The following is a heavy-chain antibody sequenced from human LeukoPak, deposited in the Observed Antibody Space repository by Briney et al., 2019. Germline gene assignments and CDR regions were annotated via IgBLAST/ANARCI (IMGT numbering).Heavy chain of an antibody. D-gene: IGHD3-10*01. Sequence: PSETLSLTCTDSGGSISSHYWSWIRQPPGKGLEWIGYIYYSGSTNYNPSLKSRVTISVDTSKNQFSLKLSSVTAADTAVYYCARVGSDWFDPWGQGTLVTVSS. V-gene: IGHV4-59*11. J-gene: IGHJ5*02. CDR3: ARVGSDWFDP. CDR2: IYYSGST. CDR1: GGSISSHY.